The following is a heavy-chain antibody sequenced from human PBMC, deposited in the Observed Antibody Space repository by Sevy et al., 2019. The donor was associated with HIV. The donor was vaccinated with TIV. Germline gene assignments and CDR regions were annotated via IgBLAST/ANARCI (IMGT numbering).Heavy chain of an antibody. CDR3: AKDRTPYSSSSIAWFDP. CDR2: ISYDGSNK. V-gene: IGHV3-30*18. J-gene: IGHJ5*02. CDR1: GFTFSSYG. D-gene: IGHD6-6*01. Sequence: GGSLRLSCAASGFTFSSYGMHWVRQAPGKGLEWVAVISYDGSNKYYADSVKGRFTISRDNSKKTLYLQMNSLRAEDTAVYYCAKDRTPYSSSSIAWFDPWGQGTLVTVSS.